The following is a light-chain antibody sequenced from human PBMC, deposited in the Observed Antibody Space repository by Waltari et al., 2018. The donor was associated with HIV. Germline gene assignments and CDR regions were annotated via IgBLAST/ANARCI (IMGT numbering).Light chain of an antibody. CDR3: QVWDSSTGV. CDR2: RDN. CDR1: NNASKN. V-gene: IGLV3-9*01. Sequence: SYELTQPISVSVALGQTARRTCGGKNNASKNVHWYKQKPGQAPVLVLYRDNIRPSGIPERFSGSNSGNTAILSISRAQAEDEGDYYCQVWDSSTGVFGGGTNLAVL. J-gene: IGLJ3*02.